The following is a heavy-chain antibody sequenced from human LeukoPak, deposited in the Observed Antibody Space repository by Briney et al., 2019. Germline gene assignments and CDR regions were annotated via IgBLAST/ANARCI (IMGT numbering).Heavy chain of an antibody. CDR1: GGSINSSTFY. V-gene: IGHV4-39*01. CDR2: IYYDGST. Sequence: KPSETLSLTCTVSGGSINSSTFYWGWIRQPPGKGLEWTGSIYYDGSTYYNPSLKSRVTISVDTSKNQFSLKLTSVTAADTAVYFCARRSDSGSDDGEDYFDYWGQGTLVTVSS. J-gene: IGHJ4*02. D-gene: IGHD1-26*01. CDR3: ARRSDSGSDDGEDYFDY.